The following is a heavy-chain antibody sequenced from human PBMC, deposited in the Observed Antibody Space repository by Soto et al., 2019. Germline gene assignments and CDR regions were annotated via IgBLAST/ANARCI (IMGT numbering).Heavy chain of an antibody. CDR2: TYYRSKWYN. J-gene: IGHJ3*02. Sequence: SQTLSLTCAISGDSVSSNSAAWNWIRRSPSRGLEWLGRTYYRSKWYNDYAVSVKSRITINPDTSKNQFSLQLNSVTPEDTAVYYCARDLGYYDSSGYYSDAFDIWGQGTMVTVSS. CDR1: GDSVSSNSAA. D-gene: IGHD3-22*01. CDR3: ARDLGYYDSSGYYSDAFDI. V-gene: IGHV6-1*01.